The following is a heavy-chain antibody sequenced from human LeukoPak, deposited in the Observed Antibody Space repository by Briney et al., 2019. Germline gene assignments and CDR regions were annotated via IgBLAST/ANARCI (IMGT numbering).Heavy chain of an antibody. Sequence: KPSETLSLPCTVSGGPRISGRYYWSWIRQPPGKGLEWIGYIYYSGSTNYNPSLKSRVTISVDTSKNQFSLKLNSVTAADTAVYYCARRFRGVVVTNSPFDYGGEGTLVTVSS. CDR2: IYYSGST. D-gene: IGHD3-22*01. V-gene: IGHV4-61*01. CDR3: ARRFRGVVVTNSPFDY. J-gene: IGHJ4*02. CDR1: GGPRISGRYY.